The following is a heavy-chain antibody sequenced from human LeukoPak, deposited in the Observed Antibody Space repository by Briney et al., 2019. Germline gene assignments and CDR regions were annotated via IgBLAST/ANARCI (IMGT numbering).Heavy chain of an antibody. Sequence: PSETLSLTCAVYGGSFSGYYWSWIRQAPGKGLEWIGEINHSGSTNYNPSLKSRVTISVDTYKNQYSLKLSSVTAADTAVYYCARVGARWLQLKAFDIWGQGTMVTVSS. D-gene: IGHD5-24*01. J-gene: IGHJ3*02. V-gene: IGHV4-34*01. CDR1: GGSFSGYY. CDR3: ARVGARWLQLKAFDI. CDR2: INHSGST.